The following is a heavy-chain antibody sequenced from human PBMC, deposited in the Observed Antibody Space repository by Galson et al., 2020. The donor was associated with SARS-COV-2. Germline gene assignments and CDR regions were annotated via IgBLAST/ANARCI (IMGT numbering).Heavy chain of an antibody. CDR2: ISYDGTTK. CDR1: GFASSNSA. V-gene: IGHV3-30*04. CDR3: AREPDDHTSSWYDY. J-gene: IGHJ4*02. D-gene: IGHD6-13*01. Sequence: GGSLRLSCADPGFASSNSAMHSVRQAPDKGPEWVAIISYDGTTKYNSDSVKGRFTISRDISKNTLYLQMNSLRPEDTAVYYCAREPDDHTSSWYDYWGQGARVSVSS.